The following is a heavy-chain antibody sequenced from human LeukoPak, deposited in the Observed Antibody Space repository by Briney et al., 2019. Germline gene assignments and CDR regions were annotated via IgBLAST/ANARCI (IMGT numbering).Heavy chain of an antibody. CDR3: AREFRSGYNSRWFDY. CDR1: GFTFSSYA. V-gene: IGHV3-64*01. Sequence: GGSLRLSCAASGFTFSSYAMHWVRQAPGKGLEYVSAISSNGGSTYYANSVKGRFTISRDNSKNTLYLQMGSLRVEDTAVYYCAREFRSGYNSRWFDYWGQGTLVTVSS. J-gene: IGHJ5*01. CDR2: ISSNGGST. D-gene: IGHD6-19*01.